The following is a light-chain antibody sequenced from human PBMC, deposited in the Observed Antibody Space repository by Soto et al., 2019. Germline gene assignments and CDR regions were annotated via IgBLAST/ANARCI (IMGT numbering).Light chain of an antibody. CDR2: DVS. Sequence: QSALTQPPSASGSPGQSVTISCTGTSSDVGGYNYVSWYQQHPGKAPKLMIYDVSKRPSGVPDRFSGSKSGNTASRTISGLQAEDEADYYCCSYAGSYTYVFGTGTKVTV. J-gene: IGLJ1*01. CDR3: CSYAGSYTYV. CDR1: SSDVGGYNY. V-gene: IGLV2-11*01.